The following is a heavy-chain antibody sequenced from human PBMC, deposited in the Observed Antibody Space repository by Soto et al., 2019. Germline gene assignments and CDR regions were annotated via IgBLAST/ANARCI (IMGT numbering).Heavy chain of an antibody. CDR3: ARRRNWNDLDY. CDR1: GYSFTTYW. Sequence: GESLKISCKGSGYSFTTYWIGWVRQMPGKGLEWMGIIYPGDSDTKYSPSFQGQVTISADKSISTAYLQWSSLKASDTAMYYCARRRNWNDLDYWGQGTLVTVSS. J-gene: IGHJ4*02. CDR2: IYPGDSDT. D-gene: IGHD1-1*01. V-gene: IGHV5-51*01.